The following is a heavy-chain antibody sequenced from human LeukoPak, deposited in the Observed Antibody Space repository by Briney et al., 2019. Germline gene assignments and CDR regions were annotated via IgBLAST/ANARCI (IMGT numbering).Heavy chain of an antibody. CDR1: GGSTSPYY. CDR2: IYTSGTT. D-gene: IGHD1-14*01. Sequence: SETLSLTCTVSGGSTSPYYWAWFRQPPGKGLEYIGDIYTSGTTSYSASLQSRVTISLDTSKKQFSLRLTSVAAADAAIYYCARLRAYKTTHQYYFDYWGQGTLVTVSS. V-gene: IGHV4-4*09. CDR3: ARLRAYKTTHQYYFDY. J-gene: IGHJ4*02.